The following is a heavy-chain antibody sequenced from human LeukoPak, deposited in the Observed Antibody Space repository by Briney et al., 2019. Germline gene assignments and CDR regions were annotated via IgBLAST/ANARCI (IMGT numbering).Heavy chain of an antibody. CDR1: GGSISRYY. J-gene: IGHJ4*02. V-gene: IGHV4-59*12. D-gene: IGHD3-10*01. CDR2: IHYGGST. CDR3: ASESRVRGILYFFDY. Sequence: PSETLSLTCAVSGGSISRYYWNWIRQPPGKGLEWIGTIHYGGSTSYNPSLKSRVTISVDRSKNRFSLKLTSVTAADTAVYYGASESRVRGILYFFDYWGRGTLVTVSS.